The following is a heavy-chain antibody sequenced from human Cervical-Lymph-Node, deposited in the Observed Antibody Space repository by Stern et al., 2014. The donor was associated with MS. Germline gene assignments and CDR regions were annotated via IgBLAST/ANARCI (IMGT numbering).Heavy chain of an antibody. J-gene: IGHJ6*02. CDR2: IYPGNSDT. CDR1: GYNFISYW. Sequence: EVQLEESGAEVKKPGESLKISCQGSGYNFISYWIAWVRQMPGEGLEWMGIIYPGNSDTRYSPSFLGQVTISADRSINNVYLQWRSLKASDTARYYCARGRSGYSSAMDVWGQGTTVTVSS. V-gene: IGHV5-51*03. D-gene: IGHD6-19*01. CDR3: ARGRSGYSSAMDV.